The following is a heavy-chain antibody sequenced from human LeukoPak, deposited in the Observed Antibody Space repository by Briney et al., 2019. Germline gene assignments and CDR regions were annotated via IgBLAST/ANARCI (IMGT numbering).Heavy chain of an antibody. J-gene: IGHJ6*03. Sequence: KPSETLSLTCTVSGYSISSGYYWGWIRQPPGKGLEWIGSIYHSGSTYYNPSLKSRVTISVDTSKNQFSLKLSSVTAADTAVYYCARITYYYDSSGYYYRLYYYYMDVWGKGTTVTVSS. D-gene: IGHD3-22*01. CDR3: ARITYYYDSSGYYYRLYYYYMDV. CDR1: GYSISSGYY. CDR2: IYHSGST. V-gene: IGHV4-38-2*02.